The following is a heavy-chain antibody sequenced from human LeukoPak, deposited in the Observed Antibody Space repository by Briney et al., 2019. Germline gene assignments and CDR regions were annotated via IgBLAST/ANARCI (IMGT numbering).Heavy chain of an antibody. CDR2: ISSSSSTI. J-gene: IGHJ3*02. D-gene: IGHD4-17*01. CDR3: HTTYTVTIIHAFDI. Sequence: PGGSLRLSCAASGFTFSSYSMNWVRQAPGKGLEWVSYISSSSSTIYYADSVKGRFTISRDNAKNSLYLQMNSLRAEDTAVYYCHTTYTVTIIHAFDIWGQGTMVTVSS. V-gene: IGHV3-48*04. CDR1: GFTFSSYS.